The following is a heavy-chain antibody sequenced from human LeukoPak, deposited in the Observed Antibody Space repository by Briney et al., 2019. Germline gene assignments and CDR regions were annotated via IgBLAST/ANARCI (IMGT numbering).Heavy chain of an antibody. Sequence: PGGSLRLSCAASGFTFSNYVMSWVRQAPGKGLEWVSGISGSGGNTYYADSVKGHFTISRDNSKNTLYLQMNSLRAEDTAVYYCARAFMYYYGSGSYYEYDPYYFDYWGQGTLVTVSS. CDR3: ARAFMYYYGSGSYYEYDPYYFDY. D-gene: IGHD3-10*01. CDR2: ISGSGGNT. CDR1: GFTFSNYV. V-gene: IGHV3-23*01. J-gene: IGHJ4*02.